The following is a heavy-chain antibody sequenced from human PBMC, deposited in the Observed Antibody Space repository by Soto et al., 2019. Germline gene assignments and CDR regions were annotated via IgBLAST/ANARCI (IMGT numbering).Heavy chain of an antibody. CDR2: INPANGDR. CDR1: GYAFTTDP. D-gene: IGHD1-26*01. Sequence: SAKPTWKASGYAFTTDPGHWRRQAPGQGLEWMGWINPANGDRDYLQKFQGRLAVSRDTSATTAYMELSSLRSEDTAVYYCAREGRLGPDSGSYYWGQGTLVTVSS. J-gene: IGHJ4*02. CDR3: AREGRLGPDSGSYY. V-gene: IGHV1-3*01.